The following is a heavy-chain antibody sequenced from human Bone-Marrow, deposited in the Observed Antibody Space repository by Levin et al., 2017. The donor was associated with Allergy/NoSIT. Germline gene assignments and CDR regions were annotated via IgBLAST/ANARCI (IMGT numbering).Heavy chain of an antibody. D-gene: IGHD2-15*01. Sequence: GSLRLSCAVYGGSFSGYYWSWIRQPPGKGLEWIGEINHSGSTNYNPSLKSRVTISVDTSKNQFSLKLSSVTAADTAVYYCARAGVVAAPWGLDYWGQGTLVTVSS. CDR3: ARAGVVAAPWGLDY. CDR2: INHSGST. V-gene: IGHV4-34*01. CDR1: GGSFSGYY. J-gene: IGHJ4*02.